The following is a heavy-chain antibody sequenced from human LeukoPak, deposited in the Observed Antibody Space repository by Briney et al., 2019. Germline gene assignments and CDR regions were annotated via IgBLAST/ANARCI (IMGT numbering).Heavy chain of an antibody. V-gene: IGHV3-21*01. D-gene: IGHD3-22*01. CDR3: ARGRRVYYDSSGYYGDY. Sequence: TGGSLRLSCAASGFTFSSYSMNWVRQAPGKGLEWVSSISSSSSYIYYADSVKGRFTISRDNAKNSLYLQMNSLRAEDTAVYYCARGRRVYYDSSGYYGDYWGQGTRVTVSS. J-gene: IGHJ4*02. CDR1: GFTFSSYS. CDR2: ISSSSSYI.